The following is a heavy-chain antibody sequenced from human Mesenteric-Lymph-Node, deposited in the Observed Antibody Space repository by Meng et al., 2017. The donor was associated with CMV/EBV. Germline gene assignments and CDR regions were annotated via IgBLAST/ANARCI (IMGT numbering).Heavy chain of an antibody. V-gene: IGHV3-30-3*01. CDR2: ISYDGSNR. Sequence: GGSLRLSCAASGFTLSSYAMHWVRQAPGKGLEWVALISYDGSNRYYADSVKGRFTISRDNSKNTLYLQMNSLRAEDTAVYYCARDSGSDYWGQGTLVTVSS. J-gene: IGHJ4*02. CDR1: GFTLSSYA. CDR3: ARDSGSDY.